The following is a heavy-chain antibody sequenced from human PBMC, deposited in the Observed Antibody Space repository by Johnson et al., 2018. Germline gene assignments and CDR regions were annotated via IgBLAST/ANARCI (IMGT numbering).Heavy chain of an antibody. D-gene: IGHD1-1*01. CDR3: ARAEPGNDKKLFDY. J-gene: IGHJ4*02. Sequence: EVQLVESGGGLVQTGGSLRVSCAASGFPFSNYAMNWVRQAPGKGLEWVSYISPSSIYYADSVKGRFTISRDNAKNSVYRQMNSLRAEDKAGNYCARAEPGNDKKLFDYWGQGTLVTVSS. CDR1: GFPFSNYA. V-gene: IGHV3-48*01. CDR2: ISPSSI.